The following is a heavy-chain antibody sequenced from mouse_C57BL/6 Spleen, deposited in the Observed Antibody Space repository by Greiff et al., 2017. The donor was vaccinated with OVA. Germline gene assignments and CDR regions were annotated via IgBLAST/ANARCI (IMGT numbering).Heavy chain of an antibody. D-gene: IGHD2-4*01. J-gene: IGHJ3*01. Sequence: VKLVESGPGLVAPSQSLSITCTVSGFSLTSYGVHWVRQPPGKGLEWLVVIWSDGSTTYNSALKSRLSISKDNSKSQVFLKMNSLQTDDTAMYYCARQKGNYDKAWFAYWGQGTLVTVSA. V-gene: IGHV2-6-1*01. CDR3: ARQKGNYDKAWFAY. CDR1: GFSLTSYG. CDR2: IWSDGST.